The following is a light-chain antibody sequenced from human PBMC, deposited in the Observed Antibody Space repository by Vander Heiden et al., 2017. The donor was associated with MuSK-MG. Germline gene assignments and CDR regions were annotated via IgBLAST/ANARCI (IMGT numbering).Light chain of an antibody. V-gene: IGKV1-8*01. Sequence: AIRMTQSPSSFSASTGDRVTITCRASQGISSYLAWYQQKPGKAPKLLIYAASTLQSAVPSRFSGSGSGTDFTLTISCLQSEDFATYYCQQDYSYPRAFGQWSKVEIK. J-gene: IGKJ1*01. CDR3: QQDYSYPRA. CDR1: QGISSY. CDR2: AAS.